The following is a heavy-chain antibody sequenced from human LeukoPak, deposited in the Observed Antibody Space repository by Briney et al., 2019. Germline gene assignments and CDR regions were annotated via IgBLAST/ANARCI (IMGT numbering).Heavy chain of an antibody. J-gene: IGHJ3*02. Sequence: GGSLRLSCADPLDTLTDKWTYCVCQAPGKGLVWVSRINSDGSSTRYADSVKGRFTISRDNAKNMLYLKMNSLRAEDTAVYYCGIEDVYERSGYYFDAFDTWGQGTMVTVSS. CDR2: INSDGSST. CDR3: GIEDVYERSGYYFDAFDT. V-gene: IGHV3-74*01. D-gene: IGHD3-22*01. CDR1: LDTLTDKW.